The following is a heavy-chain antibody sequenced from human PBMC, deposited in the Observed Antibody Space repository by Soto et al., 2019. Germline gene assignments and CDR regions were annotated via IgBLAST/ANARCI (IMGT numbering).Heavy chain of an antibody. Sequence: SETLSLTCTVSGGSISSGGYYWSWIRQHPGKGLEWIGYIYYSGSTYYNPSLKSRVTISVDTSKNQFSLKLSSVTAADTAVYYCARGGYCSSSDCYGVEVWGQGTRVTVSS. J-gene: IGHJ6*02. CDR3: ARGGYCSSSDCYGVEV. CDR2: IYYSGST. V-gene: IGHV4-31*03. D-gene: IGHD2-2*01. CDR1: GGSISSGGYY.